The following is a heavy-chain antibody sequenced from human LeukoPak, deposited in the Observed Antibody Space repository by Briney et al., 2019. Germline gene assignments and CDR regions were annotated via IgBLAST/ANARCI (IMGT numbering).Heavy chain of an antibody. CDR3: ARQHDAFDI. CDR1: GFTFSSYA. D-gene: IGHD1-1*01. J-gene: IGHJ3*02. CDR2: ISGSGGST. Sequence: AGGSLRLSCAASGFTFSSYAVSWVRLAPGKGLEWVSAISGSGGSTYYADSVKGRFTISRDNSKNTLYLQMNSLRAEDTAVYYCARQHDAFDIWGQGTMVTVSS. V-gene: IGHV3-23*01.